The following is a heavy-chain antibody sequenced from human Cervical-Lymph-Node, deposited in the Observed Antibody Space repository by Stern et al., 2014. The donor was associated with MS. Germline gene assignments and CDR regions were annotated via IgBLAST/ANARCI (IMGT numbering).Heavy chain of an antibody. CDR3: ARTQRVPGARYFDS. CDR2: IYSGGST. D-gene: IGHD1-26*01. J-gene: IGHJ4*02. V-gene: IGHV3-66*02. Sequence: EVQLVESGGGLVQPGGSLRLSCAASGFTVSNNYMNWVSQAPWKGLAWGSVIYSGGSTYYTDSVEGRFTISRDNSKNTLYLQMNSLTTEDTAVYYCARTQRVPGARYFDSWGQGTLVTVSS. CDR1: GFTVSNNY.